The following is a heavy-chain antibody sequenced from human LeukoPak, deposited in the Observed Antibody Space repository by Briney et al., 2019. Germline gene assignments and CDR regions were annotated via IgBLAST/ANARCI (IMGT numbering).Heavy chain of an antibody. CDR1: GFTFRNAG. CDR3: ARDQYDTWSRRGNFDS. Sequence: PGRSLRLSCAVSGFTFRNAGMNWVRQAPGKGLEWVANIKLDGSEKNYVDSVKGRFTISRDNTKNSLYLQMNSLRAEDTAVFYCARDQYDTWSRRGNFDSWGQGTLVIVSS. D-gene: IGHD3-3*01. CDR2: IKLDGSEK. J-gene: IGHJ4*02. V-gene: IGHV3-7*03.